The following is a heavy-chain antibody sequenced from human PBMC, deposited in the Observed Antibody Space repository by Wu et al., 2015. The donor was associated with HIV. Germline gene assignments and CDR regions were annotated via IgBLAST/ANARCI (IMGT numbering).Heavy chain of an antibody. D-gene: IGHD3/OR15-3a*01. CDR3: ARGDRFYAILYWLFVRNWFDP. V-gene: IGHV1-2*02. J-gene: IGHJ5*02. Sequence: QVQLVQSGAEMKKPGASVKVSCTASGYTFTDYNVHWVRQVPGQGLQWMGNINANSGRTNYAENFQGRVAMTRDTSVNTVYLELETLTSDDTALYFCARGDRFYAILYWLFVRNWFDPWGQGTLVSVSS. CDR1: GYTFTDYN. CDR2: INANSGRT.